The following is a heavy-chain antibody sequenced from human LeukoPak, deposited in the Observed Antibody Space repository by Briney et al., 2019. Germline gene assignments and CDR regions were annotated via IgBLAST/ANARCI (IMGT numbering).Heavy chain of an antibody. V-gene: IGHV1-24*01. D-gene: IGHD6-19*01. CDR3: ATDIRYSSGWYARDY. CDR2: FDSEDGET. Sequence: ASVKVSCKVSGYTLTELSMHWVRQAPGKGLEWMGGFDSEDGETIYAQKFQGRVTMTEDTSTDTAYMELSSLRSEDTAVYYCATDIRYSSGWYARDYWGQGTLVTVSS. J-gene: IGHJ4*02. CDR1: GYTLTELS.